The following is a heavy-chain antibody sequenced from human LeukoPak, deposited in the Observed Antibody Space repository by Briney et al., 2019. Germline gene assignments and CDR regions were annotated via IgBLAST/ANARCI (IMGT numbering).Heavy chain of an antibody. J-gene: IGHJ5*02. Sequence: ASVKVSCKASGYTFTSYGISWVRQAPGQGLGGMGWISAYNGNTNYAQKLQGRVTMTTDTSTSTANMELRSLRSDDTAVYYCARDESYDLKKENWFDPWGQGTLVTVSS. CDR2: ISAYNGNT. CDR1: GYTFTSYG. CDR3: ARDESYDLKKENWFDP. D-gene: IGHD3-3*01. V-gene: IGHV1-18*01.